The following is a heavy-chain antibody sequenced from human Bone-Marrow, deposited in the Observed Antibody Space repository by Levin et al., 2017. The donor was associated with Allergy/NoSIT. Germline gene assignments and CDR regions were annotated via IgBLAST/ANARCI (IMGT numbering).Heavy chain of an antibody. V-gene: IGHV4-30-4*01. CDR3: ARERDGFFDY. CDR1: GDSITSGNYY. CDR2: IYYSGTT. J-gene: IGHJ4*02. D-gene: IGHD5-24*01. Sequence: SETLSLTCAVSGDSITSGNYYWTWIRQPPGTGLEWIGYIYYSGTTYYTPSLKSRFAMSVDTSKNQFSLNLTSVTAADTAVYYCARERDGFFDYWGQGSLVTVSS.